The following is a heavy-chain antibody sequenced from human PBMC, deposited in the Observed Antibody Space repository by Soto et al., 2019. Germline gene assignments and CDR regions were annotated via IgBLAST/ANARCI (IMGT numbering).Heavy chain of an antibody. CDR1: GFTFSIYA. D-gene: IGHD3-22*01. J-gene: IGHJ4*02. V-gene: IGHV3-23*01. CDR3: AKDAPGSGWLSDY. Sequence: EVQLLESGGGSVQPGGSLRLSCAASGFTFSIYAMSWVRQVPGKGLEWVSTISGNGGTSYADFVRGRFTISRDNSKSTLYLQMNSLRVDDTAMYYCAKDAPGSGWLSDYWGQGTLVTVSS. CDR2: ISGNGGT.